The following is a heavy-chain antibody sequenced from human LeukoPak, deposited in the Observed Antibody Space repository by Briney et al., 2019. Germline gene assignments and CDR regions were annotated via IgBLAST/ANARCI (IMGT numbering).Heavy chain of an antibody. J-gene: IGHJ3*02. D-gene: IGHD6-6*01. CDR2: ISAYNGNT. V-gene: IGHV1-18*01. CDR3: ARGSSIAARPPAFDI. CDR1: GYTFTSYG. Sequence: GASVKVSCKASGYTFTSYGISWVRQAPGQGLEWVGWISAYNGNTNYAQKLQGRVTMTTDTSTSTAYMELRSLRSDDTAVYYCARGSSIAARPPAFDIWGQGTMVTVSS.